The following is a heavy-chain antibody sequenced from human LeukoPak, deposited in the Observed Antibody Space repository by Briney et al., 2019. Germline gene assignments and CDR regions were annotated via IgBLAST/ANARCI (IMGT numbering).Heavy chain of an antibody. CDR1: GYTFTGYY. Sequence: ASVKVSCKASGYTFTGYYMHWVRQAPGQGLEWMGRINPNSGGTNYALKFQGRVTMTRDTSINTAYMELSRLRSDDTAVYYCARDGYGDYVGAFDIWGQGTMVTVSS. V-gene: IGHV1-2*06. D-gene: IGHD4-17*01. CDR3: ARDGYGDYVGAFDI. J-gene: IGHJ3*02. CDR2: INPNSGGT.